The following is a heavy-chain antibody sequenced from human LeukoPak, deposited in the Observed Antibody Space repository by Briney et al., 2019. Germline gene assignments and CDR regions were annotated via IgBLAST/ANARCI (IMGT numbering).Heavy chain of an antibody. J-gene: IGHJ4*02. CDR2: IWNDGNIK. V-gene: IGHV3-33*01. Sequence: GGSLTLSCAASGFPFSNYGMHWVRQAPGKGLEWVTIIWNDGNIKYYADSVKGRFTISRDNSKNMVYLQMNSLRDEDTALYYCARDNSYGSPLDYWGQGTLVTVSS. CDR1: GFPFSNYG. CDR3: ARDNSYGSPLDY. D-gene: IGHD5-18*01.